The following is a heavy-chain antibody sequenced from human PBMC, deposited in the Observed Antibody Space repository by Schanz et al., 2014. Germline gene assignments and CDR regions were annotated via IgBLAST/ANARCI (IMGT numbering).Heavy chain of an antibody. J-gene: IGHJ4*02. Sequence: QVQLVQSGAEVKRPGASVKVSCKASEYSFTSYSMHWVRQAPGQRLEWMGWINTGSGDTKYSQNCQGRVTITRDTSTSTAYMELSSLRSADTAVYSCARGIGGYGANNYFDYWGQGTLVTVSS. CDR1: EYSFTSYS. V-gene: IGHV1-3*04. CDR3: ARGIGGYGANNYFDY. CDR2: INTGSGDT. D-gene: IGHD5-12*01.